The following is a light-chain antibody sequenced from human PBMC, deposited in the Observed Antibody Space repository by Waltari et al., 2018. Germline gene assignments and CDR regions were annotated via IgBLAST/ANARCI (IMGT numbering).Light chain of an antibody. CDR1: ALSKKY. CDR2: EDI. CDR3: YSSDSSSTTMV. J-gene: IGLJ2*01. Sequence: SYELTQPPSVSVSPGQTARITCSGDALSKKYVYWYQQKSGQAPLMVVYEDIKRPSGIPGRFSGSSSGTVATLTISGAQVDDEGDYYCYSSDSSSTTMVFGGGTTLTVL. V-gene: IGLV3-10*01.